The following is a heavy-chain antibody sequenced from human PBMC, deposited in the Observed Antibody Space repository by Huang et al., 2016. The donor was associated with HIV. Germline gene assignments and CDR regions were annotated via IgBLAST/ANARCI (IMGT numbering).Heavy chain of an antibody. CDR1: GYSFAKYW. CDR3: ARLDTARNYYYYGLDV. CDR2: IYPDDSDT. D-gene: IGHD5-18*01. J-gene: IGHJ6*02. Sequence: EEQLVQSGAEVKKPGESLKISCEGSGYSFAKYWIGWVRQMPGKGLEWMGIIYPDDSDTRYSPSLQGQVSISADKSISTAYLQWSSLKASDTAMYYCARLDTARNYYYYGLDVWGQGTSVIVSS. V-gene: IGHV5-51*01.